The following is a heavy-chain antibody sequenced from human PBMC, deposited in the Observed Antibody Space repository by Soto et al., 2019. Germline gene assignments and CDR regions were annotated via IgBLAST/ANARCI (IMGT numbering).Heavy chain of an antibody. CDR1: GFSFVNYA. CDR3: AKATTNGGWFNPFDS. D-gene: IGHD6-19*01. V-gene: IGHV3-23*01. CDR2: LSGSGTST. Sequence: LRLSCAASGFSFVNYAMNWVRQAPGKGLEWVSGLSGSGTSTYYADSVKGRFTISRDNSRDTLFLQMNSLTADDTAVYYCAKATTNGGWFNPFDSWGQGALVTVSS. J-gene: IGHJ4*02.